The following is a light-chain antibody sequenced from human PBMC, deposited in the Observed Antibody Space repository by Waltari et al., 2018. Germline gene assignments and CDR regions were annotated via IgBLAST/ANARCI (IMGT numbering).Light chain of an antibody. V-gene: IGKV3-20*01. CDR1: QSVGRS. CDR3: QMYVRLPVT. CDR2: GAS. J-gene: IGKJ1*01. Sequence: ETVLTQSPGTLSLSPGEGATLSCRASQSVGRSLVWYQQKPGRAPRLLIYGASIRATGIPDRFTGGGSGTDFSLTISRLEPEDSAVYYCQMYVRLPVTFGQGTKVEI.